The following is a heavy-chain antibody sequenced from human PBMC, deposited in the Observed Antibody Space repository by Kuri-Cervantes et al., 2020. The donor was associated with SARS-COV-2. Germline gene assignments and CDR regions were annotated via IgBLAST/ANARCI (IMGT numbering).Heavy chain of an antibody. V-gene: IGHV4-34*01. D-gene: IGHD4-17*01. CDR2: INHSGGT. CDR1: GGSFSGYY. CDR3: ARSYGDCAPLVY. Sequence: GSLRLSCAVYGGSFSGYYWSWIRQPPGKGLEWIGEINHSGGTNYNPSLKSRFTVSVDTSKNQFSLKQSSVTAADTAVYYCARSYGDCAPLVYWGQGTLVTVSS. J-gene: IGHJ4*02.